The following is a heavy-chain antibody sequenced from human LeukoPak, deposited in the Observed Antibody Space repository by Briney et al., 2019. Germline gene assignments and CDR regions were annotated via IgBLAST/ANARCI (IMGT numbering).Heavy chain of an antibody. V-gene: IGHV3-30*18. D-gene: IGHD5-18*01. Sequence: PGRSLRLSCAASGFTFSSCGMQWVRQAPGKGLEWVAVISFDGSDKHYADSVKGRFTISRDNSQKMLYLQMNILRSKDTAEYYCAKENQWGYGYYFDLWGQGTLVTVSS. CDR2: ISFDGSDK. CDR3: AKENQWGYGYYFDL. J-gene: IGHJ4*02. CDR1: GFTFSSCG.